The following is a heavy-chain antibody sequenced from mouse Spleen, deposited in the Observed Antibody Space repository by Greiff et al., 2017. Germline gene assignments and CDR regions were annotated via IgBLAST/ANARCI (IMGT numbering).Heavy chain of an antibody. CDR1: GYTFTSYW. Sequence: QVQLQQPGAELVKPGASVKLSCKASGYTFTSYWMHWVKQRPGQGLEWIGMIHPNSGSTNYNEKFKSKATLTVDKSSSTAYMQLSSLTSEDSAVYYCARGGLDYDEGVDYWGQGTTLTVSS. CDR2: IHPNSGST. CDR3: ARGGLDYDEGVDY. J-gene: IGHJ2*01. V-gene: IGHV1-64*01. D-gene: IGHD2-4*01.